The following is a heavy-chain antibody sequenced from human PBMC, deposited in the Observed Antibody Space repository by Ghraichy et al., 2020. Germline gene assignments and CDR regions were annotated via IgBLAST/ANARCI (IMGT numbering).Heavy chain of an antibody. J-gene: IGHJ4*02. CDR2: ISDSGDRT. V-gene: IGHV3-23*01. Sequence: GGSLRLSCAASGFTFTNYAMNWVRQAPGKGLEWVSSISDSGDRTYYADSVKGRFTISSDSSKNTLYLQMNSLRAEDTAVYYCARDGVLHFSGSNCYSPHLAYCGQGALVTVSS. D-gene: IGHD2-15*01. CDR1: GFTFTNYA. CDR3: ARDGVLHFSGSNCYSPHLAY.